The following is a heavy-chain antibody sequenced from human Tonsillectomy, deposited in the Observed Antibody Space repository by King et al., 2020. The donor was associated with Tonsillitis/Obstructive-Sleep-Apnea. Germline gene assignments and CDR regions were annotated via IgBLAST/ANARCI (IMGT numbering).Heavy chain of an antibody. V-gene: IGHV4-59*08. D-gene: IGHD3-3*01. Sequence: QLQESGPGLVKPSETLSLTCTVSGGSISSYYWTWIRQPPGKGLEWIGFFYYIGSTNYIPPLKSRVTISIDTSKNQFSLKLSSVTAADTAVYYCARQARVLEYYFDYWGQGTLVTVSS. CDR2: FYYIGST. J-gene: IGHJ4*02. CDR3: ARQARVLEYYFDY. CDR1: GGSISSYY.